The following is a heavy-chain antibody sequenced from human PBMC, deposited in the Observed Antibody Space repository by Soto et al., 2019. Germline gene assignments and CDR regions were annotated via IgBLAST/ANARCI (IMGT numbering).Heavy chain of an antibody. CDR2: ISYDGSNK. J-gene: IGHJ6*02. D-gene: IGHD3-10*01. CDR3: ARDRYGSGPAAPYGMDV. Sequence: QVQLVESGGGVVQPGRSLRLSCAASGFTFSSYAMHWVRQAPGKGLEWVAVISYDGSNKYYADSVKGRFTISRDNSKNTLYLQMNSPRAEDTAVYYCARDRYGSGPAAPYGMDVWGQGTTVTVSS. V-gene: IGHV3-30-3*01. CDR1: GFTFSSYA.